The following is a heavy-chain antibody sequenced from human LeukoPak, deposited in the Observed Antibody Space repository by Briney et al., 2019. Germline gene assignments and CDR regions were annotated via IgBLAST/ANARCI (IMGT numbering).Heavy chain of an antibody. Sequence: GGSLKISCKGSGYSFTSYWIGWVRQMPGKGLEGGGIIYPGDSDTRYSPSFQGQVTISADKSINTAYLQWSSLKASDTAMYYCARNPWIQLSYGFDYWGQGTLVTVSS. CDR1: GYSFTSYW. J-gene: IGHJ4*02. CDR2: IYPGDSDT. D-gene: IGHD5-18*01. V-gene: IGHV5-51*03. CDR3: ARNPWIQLSYGFDY.